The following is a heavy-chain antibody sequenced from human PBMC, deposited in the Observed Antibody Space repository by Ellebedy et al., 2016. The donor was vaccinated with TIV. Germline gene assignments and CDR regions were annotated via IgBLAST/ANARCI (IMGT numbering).Heavy chain of an antibody. D-gene: IGHD2-15*01. CDR3: AICSGGLDFAN. J-gene: IGHJ4*01. Sequence: PGGSLRLSCQGSGYSFTNYWIAWVRQMPGKGLEWMGIIYPGDSDVTYSPSFEGQITISVDKSITTAYLQWSSLKASDTAIYYCAICSGGLDFANWGHGTLVTVSS. CDR2: IYPGDSDV. V-gene: IGHV5-51*01. CDR1: GYSFTNYW.